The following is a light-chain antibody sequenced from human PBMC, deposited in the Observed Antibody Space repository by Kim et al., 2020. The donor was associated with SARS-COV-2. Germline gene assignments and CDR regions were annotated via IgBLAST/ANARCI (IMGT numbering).Light chain of an antibody. CDR2: STN. J-gene: IGLJ2*01. V-gene: IGLV1-44*01. Sequence: VTVSSSGGTHNRQSNAVHWYQQLPGTAPKLLIYSTNQRPSGVPDRFSGSKSGTSASLAISGLRAEDEADYYCAAWDDSLSGVAFGGGTQLTVL. CDR1: THNRQSNA. CDR3: AAWDDSLSGVA.